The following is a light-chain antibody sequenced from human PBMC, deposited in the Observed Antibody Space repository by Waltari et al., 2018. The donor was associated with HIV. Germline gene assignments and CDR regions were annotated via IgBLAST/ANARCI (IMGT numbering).Light chain of an antibody. Sequence: DIQMTQSPSSLSASVGDRVTISCRSGQSIRNYLNWYQQKPGKAPKLLIYAASSLQSGVPSRFSVSASGTDFTLTISSLQPEELATYYCQQSYDAPYTFGQGTNLEIK. CDR1: QSIRNY. J-gene: IGKJ2*01. CDR2: AAS. CDR3: QQSYDAPYT. V-gene: IGKV1-39*01.